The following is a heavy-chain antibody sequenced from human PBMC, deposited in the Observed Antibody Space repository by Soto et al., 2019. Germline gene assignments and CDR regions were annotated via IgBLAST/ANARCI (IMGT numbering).Heavy chain of an antibody. Sequence: PSETLSLTCTVSGGSISSYYWSWIRQPPGKGLEWIGYIYYSGSTNYNPSLKSRVTISVDTSKNQFSLKLSSVTAADTAVYYCARDRRALLWFGELPSDYYGMDVWGQGTTVTVFS. V-gene: IGHV4-59*01. CDR2: IYYSGST. CDR3: ARDRRALLWFGELPSDYYGMDV. D-gene: IGHD3-10*01. CDR1: GGSISSYY. J-gene: IGHJ6*02.